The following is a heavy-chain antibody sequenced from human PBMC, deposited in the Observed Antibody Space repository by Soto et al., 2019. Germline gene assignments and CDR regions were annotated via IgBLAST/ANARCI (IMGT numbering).Heavy chain of an antibody. D-gene: IGHD6-13*01. Sequence: SQTLSLTCAISGDSVSSNSAAWNWIRQSPSRGLEWLGRTYYRSKWYNDYAVSVKSRITINPDTSKNQFSLQLNSVTPEEKAVYYCARGGQPLHYYGMDAWGQRTPVTVAS. CDR1: GDSVSSNSAA. V-gene: IGHV6-1*01. CDR3: ARGGQPLHYYGMDA. CDR2: TYYRSKWYN. J-gene: IGHJ6*02.